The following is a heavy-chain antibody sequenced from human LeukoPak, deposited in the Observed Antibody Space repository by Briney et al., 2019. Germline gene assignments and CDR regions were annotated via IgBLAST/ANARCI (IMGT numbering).Heavy chain of an antibody. Sequence: ASVKVSCKASGYTFTSYYMHWVRQAPGQGLEWMGIINPSGGSTSYAQKFQGRVTMTRDTSTSTVYMELSSLRSEDTAVYYRARDLCSGGSCRESFDYWGQGTLVTVSS. J-gene: IGHJ4*02. CDR2: INPSGGST. CDR1: GYTFTSYY. D-gene: IGHD2-15*01. V-gene: IGHV1-46*03. CDR3: ARDLCSGGSCRESFDY.